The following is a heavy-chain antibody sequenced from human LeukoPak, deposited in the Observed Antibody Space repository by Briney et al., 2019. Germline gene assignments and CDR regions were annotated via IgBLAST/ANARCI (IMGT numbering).Heavy chain of an antibody. CDR3: ARDQIGDSSGHY. D-gene: IGHD6-19*01. J-gene: IGHJ4*02. Sequence: ASVKVSCKASGYTFTSYGISWVRQAPGQGLEWMGWIGAYNGNTDYAQKLQGRVTMTTDTSTSTAYMELGSLRSDDTAVYHCARDQIGDSSGHYWGQGTLVTVSS. CDR2: IGAYNGNT. CDR1: GYTFTSYG. V-gene: IGHV1-18*04.